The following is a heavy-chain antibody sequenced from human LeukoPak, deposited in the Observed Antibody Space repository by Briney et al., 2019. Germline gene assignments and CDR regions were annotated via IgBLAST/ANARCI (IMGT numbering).Heavy chain of an antibody. J-gene: IGHJ4*02. CDR1: GYAFTSYW. D-gene: IGHD3-22*01. CDR3: ARRPYYDSSSYSDY. CDR2: IYPGDSAA. Sequence: GESLKISCQASGYAFTSYWIAWVRQMPGKGLEWMGIIYPGDSAARYNPSFEGQVTLSADKSISTAYLQWSSLKASDTAMYYCARRPYYDSSSYSDYWGQGTLVTVSS. V-gene: IGHV5-51*01.